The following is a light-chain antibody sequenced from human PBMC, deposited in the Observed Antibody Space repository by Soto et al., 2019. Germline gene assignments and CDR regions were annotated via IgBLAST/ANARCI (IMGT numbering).Light chain of an antibody. J-gene: IGKJ1*01. Sequence: EILLTQSPATLSVSPGERATLSFRASQSVNNNLAWYQQKPGQAPRLLIYGASTRATGIPARFSGSGSGTDFTLTISSLQSEDFAVYYCQQYNNWPWTFGQGTKVDIK. V-gene: IGKV3-15*01. CDR2: GAS. CDR3: QQYNNWPWT. CDR1: QSVNNN.